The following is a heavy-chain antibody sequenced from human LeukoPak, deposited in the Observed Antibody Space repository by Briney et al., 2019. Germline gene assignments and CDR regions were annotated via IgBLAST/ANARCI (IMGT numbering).Heavy chain of an antibody. CDR3: AKVRPRYCSSTSCYSGTYYFDY. D-gene: IGHD2-2*01. J-gene: IGHJ4*02. CDR1: GFTVSSNY. Sequence: GGSLRLSCAASGFTVSSNYMSWVRQAPGKGLEWVSVIYSGGSTYYADSVKGRFTISRDNSKNTLYLQMNSLRAEDTAVYYCAKVRPRYCSSTSCYSGTYYFDYWGQGTLVTVSS. CDR2: IYSGGST. V-gene: IGHV3-53*01.